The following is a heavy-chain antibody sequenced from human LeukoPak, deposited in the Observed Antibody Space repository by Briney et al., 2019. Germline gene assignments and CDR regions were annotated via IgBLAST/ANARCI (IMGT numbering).Heavy chain of an antibody. J-gene: IGHJ3*02. CDR1: GYTFTGYY. V-gene: IGHV1-2*02. CDR2: INPNSGGT. Sequence: ASVKVSCKASGYTFTGYYMHWVRQAPGQGLEWMGWINPNSGGTNYAQKFQGRVTMTRDTSISTAYMELSRLRSDDTAVYYCARDLGVATAYTSDAFDIWGQGTMVTVSS. D-gene: IGHD2-21*02. CDR3: ARDLGVATAYTSDAFDI.